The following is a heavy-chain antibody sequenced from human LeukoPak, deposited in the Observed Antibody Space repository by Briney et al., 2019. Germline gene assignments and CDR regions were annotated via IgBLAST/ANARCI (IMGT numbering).Heavy chain of an antibody. CDR1: GGSISSSSYY. CDR2: IYYSGST. J-gene: IGHJ4*02. Sequence: SETLSLTCTVSGGSISSSSYYWGWIRQPPGKGLEWIGSIYYSGSTYYNPSLKSRVTISVDTSKNQFSLKLSSVTAADTAVYYCARDQITGTSPPGFDYWGQGTLVTVSS. D-gene: IGHD1-20*01. CDR3: ARDQITGTSPPGFDY. V-gene: IGHV4-39*07.